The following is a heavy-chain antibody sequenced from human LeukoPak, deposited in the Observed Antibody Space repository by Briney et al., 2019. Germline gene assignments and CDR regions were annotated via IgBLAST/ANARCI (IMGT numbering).Heavy chain of an antibody. CDR3: ARDIVGATLNWFDP. J-gene: IGHJ5*02. V-gene: IGHV1-69*13. D-gene: IGHD1-26*01. Sequence: GASVKVSCKASGGTFSSYPISWVRQAPGQGLEWVGGIIPILRTANYAQKFQGRVTITADESTASVYMELRSLRSEDTAVYYCARDIVGATLNWFDPWGQGTLVTVSS. CDR1: GGTFSSYP. CDR2: IIPILRTA.